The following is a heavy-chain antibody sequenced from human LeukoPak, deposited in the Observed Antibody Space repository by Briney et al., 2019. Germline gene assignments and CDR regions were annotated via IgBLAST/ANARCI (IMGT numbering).Heavy chain of an antibody. CDR1: GYTFTGYY. CDR2: MNPNSGGT. V-gene: IGHV1-2*02. D-gene: IGHD2-2*03. Sequence: ASVKVSCKASGYTFTGYYMHWVRQAPGQGLEWMGWMNPNSGGTNYAQKFQGRVTMTRDTSISTAYMELSRLRSDDTAVYYCARDPLGIVVVPAAIDYYYYYGMDVWGQGTTVTVSS. CDR3: ARDPLGIVVVPAAIDYYYYYGMDV. J-gene: IGHJ6*02.